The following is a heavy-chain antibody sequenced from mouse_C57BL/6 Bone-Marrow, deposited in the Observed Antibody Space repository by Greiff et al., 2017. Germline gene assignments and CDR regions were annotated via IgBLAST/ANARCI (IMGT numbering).Heavy chain of an antibody. Sequence: QVQLQQPGAELVMPGASVKLSCKASGYTFTSYWMHWVKQRPGQGLEWIGEIDPSDSYTNYNQKFKGKSTMTVDKSSSTAYMQLSSLTSEDSAVYYFARSHYVSYLDYWVQGTTLTVSS. CDR1: GYTFTSYW. J-gene: IGHJ2*01. D-gene: IGHD2-3*01. CDR3: ARSHYVSYLDY. CDR2: IDPSDSYT. V-gene: IGHV1-69*01.